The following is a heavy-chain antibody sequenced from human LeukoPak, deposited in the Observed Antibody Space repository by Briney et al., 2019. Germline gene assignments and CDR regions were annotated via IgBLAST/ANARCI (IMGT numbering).Heavy chain of an antibody. V-gene: IGHV3-11*04. D-gene: IGHD3-9*01. CDR3: ARGVRYSDWLLPRGWFDP. J-gene: IGHJ5*02. CDR1: GFTFSDYY. CDR2: ISSSGSTI. Sequence: GGSLRLSCAASGFTFSDYYMSWIRQAPGKGLEWVSYISSSGSTIYYADSVKGRFTISRDNAKNSLYLQMNSLRAEDTAVYYCARGVRYSDWLLPRGWFDPWGQGTLVTVSS.